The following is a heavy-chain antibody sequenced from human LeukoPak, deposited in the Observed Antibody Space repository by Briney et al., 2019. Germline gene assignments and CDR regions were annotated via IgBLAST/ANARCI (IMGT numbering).Heavy chain of an antibody. J-gene: IGHJ3*02. D-gene: IGHD2-15*01. CDR2: IYPGDSDT. V-gene: IGHV5-51*01. Sequence: GESLKISCKASGYSSTSYWIGWVRQMPGKGLDWMGIIYPGDSDTRYSPSFQGQVTISADKSISTAYLQWSSLKASDTAIYYCARSTDSVYAFDIWGQGTMVIVSS. CDR3: ARSTDSVYAFDI. CDR1: GYSSTSYW.